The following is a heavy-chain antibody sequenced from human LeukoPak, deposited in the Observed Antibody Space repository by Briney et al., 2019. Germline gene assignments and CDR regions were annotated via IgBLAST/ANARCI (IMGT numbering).Heavy chain of an antibody. J-gene: IGHJ4*02. CDR3: AKEEAIVLMVYAMGY. CDR1: GFTFDDYA. Sequence: GGSLRLSCAASGFTFDDYAMHWVRQAPGKSLEWVSGISWNSGSIGYADSVKGRFTISRDNAKNSLYLQMNSLRAEDTALYYCAKEEAIVLMVYAMGYWGQGTLVTVSS. CDR2: ISWNSGSI. V-gene: IGHV3-9*01. D-gene: IGHD2-8*01.